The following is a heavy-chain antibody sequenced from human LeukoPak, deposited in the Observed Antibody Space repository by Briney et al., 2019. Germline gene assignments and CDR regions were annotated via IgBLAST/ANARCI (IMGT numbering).Heavy chain of an antibody. J-gene: IGHJ4*02. CDR3: VREGNELLSKDFDY. Sequence: WVGQAPGXGLEWMGYINPHSGGTNSPQKFQGRVTLTTDTSISAAYMELSSLISDDTAMYYCVREGNELLSKDFDYWGQGTLVAVSS. CDR2: INPHSGGT. V-gene: IGHV1-2*02. D-gene: IGHD2-21*02.